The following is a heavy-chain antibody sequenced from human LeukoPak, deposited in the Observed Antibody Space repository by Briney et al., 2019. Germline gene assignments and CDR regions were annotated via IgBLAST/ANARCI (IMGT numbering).Heavy chain of an antibody. V-gene: IGHV3-7*01. J-gene: IGHJ4*02. CDR2: INQNGSEI. CDR3: ARDPLTQNDY. Sequence: PGGSLRLSCAASGFTFSNYWMSWVRQAPGKGLEWVANINQNGSEIYYVDSVKGRFTISRDNAMNSLYLQVNTLRAEDTALYYCARDPLTQNDYWGQGTLVTVSS. D-gene: IGHD1-14*01. CDR1: GFTFSNYW.